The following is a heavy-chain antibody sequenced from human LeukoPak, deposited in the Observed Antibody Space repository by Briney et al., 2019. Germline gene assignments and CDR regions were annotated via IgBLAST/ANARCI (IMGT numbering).Heavy chain of an antibody. CDR3: ARGYCTSSSCYNDY. V-gene: IGHV3-30*04. Sequence: GGSLRLSCVTSGFTFSTYAFHWVRRAPGKGLEWVATMSFDVNNKYYADSVRGRFTISRDNSKNTLYLQMNSLRAEDTAVYSCARGYCTSSSCYNDYWGQGTLVTVSS. CDR1: GFTFSTYA. CDR2: MSFDVNNK. J-gene: IGHJ4*02. D-gene: IGHD2-2*02.